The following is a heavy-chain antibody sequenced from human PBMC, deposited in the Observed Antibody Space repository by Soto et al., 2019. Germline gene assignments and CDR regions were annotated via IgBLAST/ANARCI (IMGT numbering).Heavy chain of an antibody. CDR3: ARIHDTYGDYLSRVGFDH. J-gene: IGHJ5*02. CDR1: GFSLSTSGMC. Sequence: SGPTLVNPTQTLTLTCTFSGFSLSTSGMCVSWIRQPPGKALEWLALIDWDDDKYYSTSLKTRLTISKDTSKNQVVLTMTNMDPVEKATYSCARIHDTYGDYLSRVGFDHWGQGTLVTVSS. CDR2: IDWDDDK. V-gene: IGHV2-70*01. D-gene: IGHD4-17*01.